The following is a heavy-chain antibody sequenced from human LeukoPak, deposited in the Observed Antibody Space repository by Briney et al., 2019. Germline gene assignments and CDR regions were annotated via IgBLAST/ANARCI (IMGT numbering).Heavy chain of an antibody. CDR1: LYTLSAYY. J-gene: IGHJ4*02. Sequence: GAAVKVSCKASLYTLSAYYMHWVRPAPGQGLEWMGWINANSVATNYAQNFQGRFTMTTDTSISTAYMEFSGLTSDDTAVYYCARDLWGRGDFDYWGERALVTVSS. V-gene: IGHV1-2*02. CDR3: ARDLWGRGDFDY. D-gene: IGHD2/OR15-2a*01. CDR2: INANSVAT.